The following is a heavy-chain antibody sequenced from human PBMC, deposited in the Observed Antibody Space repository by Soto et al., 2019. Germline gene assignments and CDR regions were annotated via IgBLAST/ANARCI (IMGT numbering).Heavy chain of an antibody. CDR2: IDWDDDK. V-gene: IGHV2-70*11. Sequence: SGPTLVNPTQTLTLTCTFSGFSLGTSGMCVSWIRQPPGKALEWLARIDWDDDKYYSTSLKTRLTISKDTSKNQVVLTMTNMDPVDTATYYCARSPRTLRGKHYGSGSQPIFDYWGQGTLVTVSS. CDR3: ARSPRTLRGKHYGSGSQPIFDY. J-gene: IGHJ4*02. CDR1: GFSLGTSGMC. D-gene: IGHD3-10*01.